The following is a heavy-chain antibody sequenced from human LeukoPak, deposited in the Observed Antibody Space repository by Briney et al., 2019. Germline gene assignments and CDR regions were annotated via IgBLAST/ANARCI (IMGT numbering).Heavy chain of an antibody. V-gene: IGHV3-23*01. Sequence: GGSLRLSCAASGFTFNNYGMSWVRQAPGKGLEWVSSISGGGGNPNYADSMKGRFTISRDNSNNTLYLQVNSLRGEDTAVYYCAKGNDYWSGLRRTDYWGQGTLVTVSS. D-gene: IGHD3-3*01. J-gene: IGHJ4*02. CDR1: GFTFNNYG. CDR3: AKGNDYWSGLRRTDY. CDR2: ISGGGGNP.